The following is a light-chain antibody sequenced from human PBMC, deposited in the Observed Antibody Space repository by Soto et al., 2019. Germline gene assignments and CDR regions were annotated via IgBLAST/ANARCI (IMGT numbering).Light chain of an antibody. Sequence: SALTQPASVSGSPGQSITISCTGTSSDIGDYDYVSWYQHLPGKAPKLLIFDVTHRPSGVSDRFSGSKSGNTASLAISGLQSEDEADYYCAAWDDMHVVFGGGTKLTVL. V-gene: IGLV2-14*01. CDR3: AAWDDMHVV. CDR1: SSDIGDYDY. J-gene: IGLJ2*01. CDR2: DVT.